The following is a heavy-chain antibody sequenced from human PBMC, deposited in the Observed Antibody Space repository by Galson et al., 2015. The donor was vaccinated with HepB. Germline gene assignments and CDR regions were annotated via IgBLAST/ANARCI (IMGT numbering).Heavy chain of an antibody. CDR2: MWYDGSNK. Sequence: PLRLSCEAPGFTFSSYGMHRVGQAPGEGLEWVAVMWYDGSNKYYADCVKGRFTISRDNSKNTLYLQMNSLRAEDKAVYYCAKRFGYDYGDYANYGMDVWGQGTTVTVPS. CDR1: GFTFSSYG. CDR3: AKRFGYDYGDYANYGMDV. V-gene: IGHV3-33*06. J-gene: IGHJ6*02. D-gene: IGHD4-17*01.